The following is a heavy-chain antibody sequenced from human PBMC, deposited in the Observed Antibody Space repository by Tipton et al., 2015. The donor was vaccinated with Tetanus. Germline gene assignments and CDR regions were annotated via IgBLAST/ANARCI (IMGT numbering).Heavy chain of an antibody. CDR2: IYYDTMRA. CDR3: ATAGLVTASVKY. D-gene: IGHD2-21*02. V-gene: IGHV4-31*03. Sequence: TLSLTCNVSGASINAGGYLWTWVRQHPGEGLEWIGNIYYDTMRASPIPSLDSRVTISVDTSKNQFSLRLTSVTAADTAVYYCATAGLVTASVKYWGQGTLVTVSS. CDR1: GASINAGGYL. J-gene: IGHJ4*01.